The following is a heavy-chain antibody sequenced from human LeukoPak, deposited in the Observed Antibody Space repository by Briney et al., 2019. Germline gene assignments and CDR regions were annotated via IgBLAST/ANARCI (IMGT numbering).Heavy chain of an antibody. CDR3: ARDVLPYCSGGSCTIDY. CDR1: GFTVSSNY. D-gene: IGHD2-15*01. V-gene: IGHV3-66*01. J-gene: IGHJ4*02. CDR2: ICTGGST. Sequence: AGGSLRLSCAASGFTVSSNYMSWVRQAPGKGLEWVSVICTGGSTYYADSVKGRFTISRDNSKNTLYLQMNSLRAEDTAVYYCARDVLPYCSGGSCTIDYWGQGTLVTVCS.